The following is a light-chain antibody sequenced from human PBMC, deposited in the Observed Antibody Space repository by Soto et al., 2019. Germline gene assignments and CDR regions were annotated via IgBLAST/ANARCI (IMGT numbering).Light chain of an antibody. Sequence: QSVLTQPASVSGSPGQSITISCTGTSSDVGDVGVYNYVSWYQQHPGKAPKLMIYDVTNRPAGVSNRFSGSKSGNTASLTISGLQAEDEADYYCSPYSSRSTLELFGGGTKLTVL. CDR3: SPYSSRSTLEL. V-gene: IGLV2-14*01. J-gene: IGLJ2*01. CDR2: DVT. CDR1: SSDVGDVGVYNY.